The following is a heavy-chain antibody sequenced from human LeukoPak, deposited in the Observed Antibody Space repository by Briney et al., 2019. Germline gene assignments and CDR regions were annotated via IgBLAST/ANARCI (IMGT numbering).Heavy chain of an antibody. V-gene: IGHV4-4*07. Sequence: SETLSLTCTVSGGFISTYYWSWIRQPAGKGLEWIGRIYTSGSTNCNPSLKSRVTISVDTSKNQFSLKLSSVTAADTAVYYCARAAYSGSSKGAFDIWGQGTMVTVSS. CDR1: GGFISTYY. CDR3: ARAAYSGSSKGAFDI. D-gene: IGHD1-26*01. CDR2: IYTSGST. J-gene: IGHJ3*02.